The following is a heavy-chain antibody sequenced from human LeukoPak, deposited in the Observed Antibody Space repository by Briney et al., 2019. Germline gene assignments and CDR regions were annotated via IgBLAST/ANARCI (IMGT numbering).Heavy chain of an antibody. CDR1: GYTFTSYY. CDR2: INPSGGST. Sequence: ASVKVSCKASGYTFTSYYMHWVRQAPGQGLEWMGIINPSGGSTSYAQKFQGRVTMTRDTSTSTVYMELSSLRSEDTAVYYCARVKWGYSSSSGRDAFDIWGQGTMVTVSS. J-gene: IGHJ3*02. CDR3: ARVKWGYSSSSGRDAFDI. V-gene: IGHV1-46*01. D-gene: IGHD6-6*01.